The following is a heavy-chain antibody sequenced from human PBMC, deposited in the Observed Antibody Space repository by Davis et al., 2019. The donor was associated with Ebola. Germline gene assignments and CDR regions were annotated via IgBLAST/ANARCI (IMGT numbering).Heavy chain of an antibody. CDR3: ARGLPYGAMNY. CDR2: INHSGST. J-gene: IGHJ4*02. CDR1: GGSISSNYW. Sequence: SETLSLTCAVSGGSISSNYWWTWVRQPPGKGLEWIGEINHSGSTNYNPSLKSRVTISVDTSKNQFSLKLSSVTAADTAVYYCARGLPYGAMNYWGQGTLVTVSS. V-gene: IGHV4-4*02. D-gene: IGHD4/OR15-4a*01.